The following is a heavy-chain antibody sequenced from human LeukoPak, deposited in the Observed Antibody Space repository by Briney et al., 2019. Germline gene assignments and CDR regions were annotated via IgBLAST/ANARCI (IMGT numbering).Heavy chain of an antibody. CDR3: ARYPYYDYVWGSYFRAFDI. J-gene: IGHJ3*02. V-gene: IGHV5-51*01. CDR2: IYPSNSDT. D-gene: IGHD3-16*01. CDR1: GYSFTTYW. Sequence: GESLKISCKGSGYSFTTYWIGWVRQMPGKGQEWMGIIYPSNSDTRYSPSFQGQVTISADKSISTAYLQWSSLKASDTAMYYCARYPYYDYVWGSYFRAFDIWGQGTVVTVSS.